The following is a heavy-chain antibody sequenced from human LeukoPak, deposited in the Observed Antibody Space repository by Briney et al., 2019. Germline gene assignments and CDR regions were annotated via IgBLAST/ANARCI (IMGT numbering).Heavy chain of an antibody. Sequence: WASVKVSCKASGYTFTSYGISWVRQAPGQGLEWVGWINAYNGNTNYAQKLQGRVTMTTDTSTSTAYMELSSLRSEDTAVYYCARMSMGYCSGGSGRSFDYWGQGTLVTVSS. CDR1: GYTFTSYG. D-gene: IGHD2-15*01. V-gene: IGHV1-18*01. CDR2: INAYNGNT. CDR3: ARMSMGYCSGGSGRSFDY. J-gene: IGHJ4*02.